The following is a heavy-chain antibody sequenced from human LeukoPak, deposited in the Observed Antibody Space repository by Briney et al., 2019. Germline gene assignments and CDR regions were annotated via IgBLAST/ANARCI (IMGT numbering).Heavy chain of an antibody. CDR2: ISSSGSTI. CDR1: GFTFSSYE. J-gene: IGHJ4*02. D-gene: IGHD6-6*01. Sequence: PGGSLRLSCAASGFTFSSYEMNWVRQAPGKGLEGVSYISSSGSTIYYADSVKGRFTISRDNAKNPLYLQMNSLRAEDTAVYYCARPPLGAYSSSGIDYWGQGTLVTVSS. V-gene: IGHV3-48*03. CDR3: ARPPLGAYSSSGIDY.